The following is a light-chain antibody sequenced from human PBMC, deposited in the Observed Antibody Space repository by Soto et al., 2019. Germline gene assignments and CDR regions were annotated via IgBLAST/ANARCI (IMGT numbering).Light chain of an antibody. V-gene: IGLV1-40*01. CDR3: QSYDSSMRGSLV. Sequence: QSVLTQPPSVSGAPGQRVTISCTGSSSNIGAGYDVHWYQQLPGTAPKLLIYGNSNRPSGVPDRFSGSKSGTSASLAITGLQAEDDADYYCQSYDSSMRGSLVFGGGTKLTVL. CDR1: SSNIGAGYD. J-gene: IGLJ3*02. CDR2: GNS.